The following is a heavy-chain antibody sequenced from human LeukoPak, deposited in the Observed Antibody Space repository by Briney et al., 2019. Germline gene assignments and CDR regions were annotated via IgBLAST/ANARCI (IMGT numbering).Heavy chain of an antibody. CDR3: ASRGSGSYYPFDY. CDR2: IYHSGST. CDR1: GGSFSGYY. J-gene: IGHJ4*02. V-gene: IGHV4-34*01. D-gene: IGHD3-10*01. Sequence: SETLSLTCAVYGGSFSGYYWSWIRQPPGKGLEWIGSIYHSGSTYYNPSLKSRVTISVDTSKNQFSLKLSSVTAADTAVYYCASRGSGSYYPFDYWGQGTLVTVSS.